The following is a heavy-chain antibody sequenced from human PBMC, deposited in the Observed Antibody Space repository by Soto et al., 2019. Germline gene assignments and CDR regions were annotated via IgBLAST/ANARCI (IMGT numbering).Heavy chain of an antibody. CDR2: FDPEDGET. J-gene: IGHJ5*02. CDR1: GYTLTELS. V-gene: IGHV1-24*01. Sequence: ASVKVSCKVSGYTLTELSMHWVRQAPGKGLEWMGGFDPEDGETIYAQKFQGRVTMTEDTSTDTAYMELSSLRSEDTAVYYCATSSWGYYGFYPWGQGTLVTVSS. D-gene: IGHD3-22*01. CDR3: ATSSWGYYGFYP.